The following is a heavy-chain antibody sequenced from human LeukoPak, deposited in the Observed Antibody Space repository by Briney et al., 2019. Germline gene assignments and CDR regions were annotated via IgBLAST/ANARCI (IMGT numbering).Heavy chain of an antibody. CDR3: ARDSAVVGGDFDY. CDR2: ISSSGSNI. J-gene: IGHJ4*02. Sequence: GGSLRLSCAASGFTFSSYEMHWVRQAPGKGLEWISYISSSGSNIYYADSVKGRFPISRDNAKNSLFLQMNSLRADDTAVYYCARDSAVVGGDFDYWGQGTLVTVSS. D-gene: IGHD1-26*01. CDR1: GFTFSSYE. V-gene: IGHV3-48*03.